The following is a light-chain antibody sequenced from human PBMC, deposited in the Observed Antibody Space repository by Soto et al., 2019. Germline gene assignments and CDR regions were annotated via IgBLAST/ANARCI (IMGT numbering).Light chain of an antibody. CDR3: SSYAGSNNYV. V-gene: IGLV2-8*01. Sequence: QSVLTQPPSASGTHEQSDTICCTVTSRDVGGYNYVSWYHQHPGKAPKLMIYEVSKRPSGVPDRFSGSKYGNTASLTVSGLQAEAEADYYCSSYAGSNNYVFGTGTKVTVL. J-gene: IGLJ1*01. CDR1: SRDVGGYNY. CDR2: EVS.